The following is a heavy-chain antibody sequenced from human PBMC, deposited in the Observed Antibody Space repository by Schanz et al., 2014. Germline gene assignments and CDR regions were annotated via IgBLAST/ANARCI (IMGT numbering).Heavy chain of an antibody. J-gene: IGHJ3*02. CDR1: GVSFSGYY. D-gene: IGHD4-17*01. CDR3: ARDRGHGDLPGDI. Sequence: QVQLQQWGAGLLKPSETLSLTCAVYGVSFSGYYWSWIRQPPGKGLEWIAEINHGGSTNYNPSLKSRVTISVDTSKNQFSLNLSSATAAGTAVYYCARDRGHGDLPGDIWGQGTMVTVSS. CDR2: INHGGST. V-gene: IGHV4-34*01.